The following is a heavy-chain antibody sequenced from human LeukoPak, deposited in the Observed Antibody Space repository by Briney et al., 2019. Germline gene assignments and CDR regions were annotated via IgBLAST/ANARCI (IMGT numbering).Heavy chain of an antibody. V-gene: IGHV1-24*01. CDR1: GYTLTELS. CDR2: FDPEDGET. CDR3: ATVTVPAGIWFDP. J-gene: IGHJ5*02. Sequence: GASVKVSCKVSGYTLTELSMHWVRQAPGKGLEWMGGFDPEDGETIYAQKFQGRVTITADTSTDTAYMELSSLRSEDTAVYYCATVTVPAGIWFDPWGQGTLVTVSS. D-gene: IGHD2-2*01.